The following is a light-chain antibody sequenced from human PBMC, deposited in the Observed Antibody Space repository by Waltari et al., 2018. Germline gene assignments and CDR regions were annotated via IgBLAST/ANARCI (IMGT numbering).Light chain of an antibody. CDR2: EVS. CDR1: SSDIGGYNY. Sequence: QSALKQPPSVSGSPGTSITISCTGTSSDIGGYNYVSWYQQHPGKDPQLMIYEVSYRPSGISNRFSGSKSGNTASLTIAGLRSEDEADYYCSSYTGSSLVFGGGTKLTVL. J-gene: IGLJ3*02. V-gene: IGLV2-14*01. CDR3: SSYTGSSLV.